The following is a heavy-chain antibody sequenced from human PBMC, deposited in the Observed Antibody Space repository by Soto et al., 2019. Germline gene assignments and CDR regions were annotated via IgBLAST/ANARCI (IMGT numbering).Heavy chain of an antibody. CDR1: GGSFSGYY. CDR3: ARVAAVAGNVDY. Sequence: QVQLQQWGAGLLKPSETLSLTCAVYGGSFSGYYWSWIRQPPGKGLEWIGEINHSGSTNYNPSLNSRVTISVDTSKNQFSLKLSSVTAADTAVYYCARVAAVAGNVDYWGQGTLVTVSS. V-gene: IGHV4-34*01. D-gene: IGHD6-19*01. J-gene: IGHJ4*02. CDR2: INHSGST.